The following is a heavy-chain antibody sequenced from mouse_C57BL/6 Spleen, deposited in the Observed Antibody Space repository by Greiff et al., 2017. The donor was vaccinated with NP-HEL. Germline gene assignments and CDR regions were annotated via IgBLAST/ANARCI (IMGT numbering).Heavy chain of an antibody. CDR3: APIYYGNYAGFAY. D-gene: IGHD2-1*01. CDR1: GYTFTDYY. J-gene: IGHJ3*01. Sequence: VQLQQSGPELVKPGASVKISCKASGYTFTDYYMNWVKQSHGKSLEWIGDINPNNGGTSYNQKFKGKATLTVDKSSSTAYMELRSLTSEDSAVYYCAPIYYGNYAGFAYWGQGTLVTVSA. CDR2: INPNNGGT. V-gene: IGHV1-26*01.